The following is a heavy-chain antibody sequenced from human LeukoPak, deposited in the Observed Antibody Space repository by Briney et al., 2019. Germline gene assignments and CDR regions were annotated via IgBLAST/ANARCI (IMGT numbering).Heavy chain of an antibody. J-gene: IGHJ4*02. CDR2: IYYSGST. V-gene: IGHV4-39*01. Sequence: SETLSLTCTVSGGSISSSSYYWGWIRQPPGKGLEWIGSIYYSGSTYYNPSLKSRVTISVDTSKNQFSLKLSSVTAADTAVYYCATYVSSVTTLYYFDYWGQGTPVTVSS. CDR3: ATYVSSVTTLYYFDY. CDR1: GGSISSSSYY. D-gene: IGHD5/OR15-5a*01.